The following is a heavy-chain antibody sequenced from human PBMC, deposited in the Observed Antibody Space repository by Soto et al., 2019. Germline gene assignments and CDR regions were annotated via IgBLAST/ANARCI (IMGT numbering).Heavy chain of an antibody. CDR3: VSDRGYGHASVPYS. CDR1: GFAFSSYG. Sequence: QAQLVESGGGVVQPGRSLRLSCAASGFAFSSYGMHWVRQAPGTGLEWVAVISYDGSLKHYGDSVKGRFTISRDNSKNIVPLQMSSLRAEDTAVYYCVSDRGYGHASVPYSWGQGTLVSVSS. CDR2: ISYDGSLK. D-gene: IGHD5-18*01. J-gene: IGHJ4*02. V-gene: IGHV3-30*03.